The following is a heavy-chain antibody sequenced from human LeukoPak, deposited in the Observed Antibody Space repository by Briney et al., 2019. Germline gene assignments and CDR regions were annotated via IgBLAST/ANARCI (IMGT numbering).Heavy chain of an antibody. CDR2: IYPGDSDT. J-gene: IGHJ4*02. Sequence: GESLKISCKGFGYSFTSYWIGWVRQMPGKGLEWMGIIYPGDSDTRYSPSFQGQVTISADKSISTAYLQWSSLKASDTAMYYCARGGYSSSWYRDYFDYWGQGTLVTVSS. D-gene: IGHD6-13*01. CDR3: ARGGYSSSWYRDYFDY. V-gene: IGHV5-51*01. CDR1: GYSFTSYW.